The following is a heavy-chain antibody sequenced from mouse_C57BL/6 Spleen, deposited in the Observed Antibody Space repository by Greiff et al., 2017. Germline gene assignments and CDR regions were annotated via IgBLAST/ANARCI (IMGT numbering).Heavy chain of an antibody. Sequence: VQLVESGPGLVAPSQSLSITCTVSGFSLTSYGVDWVRQSPGKGLEWLGVIWGVGSTNYNSALKSRLSISKDNAKSQVFLKMNSLQTDDTAMYYCASLRSWFAYWGQGTLVTVSA. CDR2: IWGVGST. J-gene: IGHJ3*01. D-gene: IGHD1-1*01. CDR3: ASLRSWFAY. CDR1: GFSLTSYG. V-gene: IGHV2-6*01.